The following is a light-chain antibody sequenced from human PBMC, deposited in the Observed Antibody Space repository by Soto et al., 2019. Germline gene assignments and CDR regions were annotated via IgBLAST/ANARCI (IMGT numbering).Light chain of an antibody. V-gene: IGKV1-5*01. CDR3: QQYSSYYT. CDR1: QSISSY. CDR2: AAS. Sequence: DIQMTHSPSTLSAFVGDRVTITCRASQSISSYLNWYRQKPGKAPKLLIYAASSLQSGVPSRFSGSGSGTQFTLTISSLQPDDFATYYCQQYSSYYTFGQGTKVDIK. J-gene: IGKJ2*01.